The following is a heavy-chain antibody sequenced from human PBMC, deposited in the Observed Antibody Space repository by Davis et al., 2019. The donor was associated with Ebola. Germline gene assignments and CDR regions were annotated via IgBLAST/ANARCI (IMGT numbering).Heavy chain of an antibody. V-gene: IGHV1-69*13. CDR3: STRGTDYFYYYMDV. Sequence: SVKVSCKASGGTFSSYAISWVRQAPGQGLEWMGGIIPVFGTANYAQKFQGRVTITADESSTTSHMLLNSLTSEDTAIYYCSTRGTDYFYYYMDVWGKGTTVIVSS. J-gene: IGHJ6*03. CDR2: IIPVFGTA. CDR1: GGTFSSYA.